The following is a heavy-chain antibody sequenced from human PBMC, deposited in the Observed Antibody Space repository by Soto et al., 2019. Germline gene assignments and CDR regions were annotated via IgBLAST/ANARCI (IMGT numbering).Heavy chain of an antibody. Sequence: QVQLVQSGAEVKKPGASVKVSCKASGYTFTSYYMHWVRQAPGQGLEWMGIINPSGGSTSYAQKFQGRVTMTRDTSTSTVYMELISLRAEDTAVYYCARAVNSGYDHVNFDYWGQGTLVTVSS. CDR1: GYTFTSYY. CDR2: INPSGGST. V-gene: IGHV1-46*01. CDR3: ARAVNSGYDHVNFDY. D-gene: IGHD5-12*01. J-gene: IGHJ4*02.